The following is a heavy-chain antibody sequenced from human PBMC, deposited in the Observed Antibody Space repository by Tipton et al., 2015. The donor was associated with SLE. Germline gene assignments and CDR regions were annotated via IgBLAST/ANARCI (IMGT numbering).Heavy chain of an antibody. CDR2: IYYSGST. V-gene: IGHV4-39*01. J-gene: IGHJ6*03. Sequence: TLSLTCTVSGGSISSSSYYSGWIRQPPGKGLEWIGSIYYSGSTYYNPSLKSRVTISVDTSKNQFSLKLSSVTAADTAVYYCARQEARHYYYYYMDVWGKGTTVTVSS. CDR3: ARQEARHYYYYYMDV. CDR1: GGSISSSSYY. D-gene: IGHD6-6*01.